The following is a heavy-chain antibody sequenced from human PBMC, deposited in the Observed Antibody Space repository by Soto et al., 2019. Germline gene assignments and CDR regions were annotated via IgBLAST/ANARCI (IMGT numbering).Heavy chain of an antibody. V-gene: IGHV4-31*03. CDR3: ARDRPEGYYDSSGYYGGGYYFDY. J-gene: IGHJ4*02. D-gene: IGHD3-22*01. Sequence: QVQLQESGPGLVKPSQTLSLTCTVSGGSISSCGYYWSWIRQHPVKGLEWIGYIYYSGSTYYNPSLESRVTISGDTSKNQFTLKLSSVTAADTAVYYCARDRPEGYYDSSGYYGGGYYFDYWGQGTLVTVSS. CDR2: IYYSGST. CDR1: GGSISSCGYY.